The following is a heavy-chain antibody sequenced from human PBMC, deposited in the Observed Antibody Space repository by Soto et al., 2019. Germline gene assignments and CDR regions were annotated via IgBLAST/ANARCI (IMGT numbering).Heavy chain of an antibody. D-gene: IGHD2-21*02. CDR1: GFTFTSSA. CDR2: IVVGSGNT. J-gene: IGHJ4*02. CDR3: AALGGDCYSSPTVCFDY. Sequence: SVKVSCKASGFTFTSSAVQWVRQARGQRLEWIGWIVVGSGNTNYAQKFQERVTITRDMSTSTAYMELSSLRSEDTAVYYCAALGGDCYSSPTVCFDYWGQGTLVTVSS. V-gene: IGHV1-58*01.